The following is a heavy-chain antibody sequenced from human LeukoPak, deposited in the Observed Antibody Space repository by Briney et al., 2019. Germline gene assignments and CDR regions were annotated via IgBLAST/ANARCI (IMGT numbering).Heavy chain of an antibody. CDR2: IRSKAYGGTT. Sequence: GGSLRLSCAASGFTFSSYSMSWVRQAPGKGLEWVGFIRSKAYGGTTEYAASVKGRFTISRDDSKSIAYPQMNSLKTEDTAVYYCTRYRLRVAAAGTHDYWGQGTLVTVSS. CDR3: TRYRLRVAAAGTHDY. CDR1: GFTFSSYS. J-gene: IGHJ4*02. D-gene: IGHD6-13*01. V-gene: IGHV3-49*04.